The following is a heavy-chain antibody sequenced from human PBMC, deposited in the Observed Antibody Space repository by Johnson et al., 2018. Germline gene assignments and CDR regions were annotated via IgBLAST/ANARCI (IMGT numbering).Heavy chain of an antibody. CDR2: ISFDGSNK. CDR1: GFTFSRYA. Sequence: VQLLESGGGVVQPGRSLRLSCSASGFTFSRYALHWIRQAPGKGLEWVALISFDGSNKFHAESLRGRFTISRDNFKNTLSLQMNSLRAEETAIYFCVRGGIIGSTWVDACDIWGQGTFLTVSS. J-gene: IGHJ3*02. V-gene: IGHV3-30-3*01. D-gene: IGHD3-16*01. CDR3: VRGGIIGSTWVDACDI.